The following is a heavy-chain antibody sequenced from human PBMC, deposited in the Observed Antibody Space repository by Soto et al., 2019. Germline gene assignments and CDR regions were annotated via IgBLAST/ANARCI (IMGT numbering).Heavy chain of an antibody. CDR2: IMPVFATP. CDR1: GGTFSTSA. J-gene: IGHJ6*02. Sequence: QVQLMQSGAEVKKPGSSVKVSCKASGGTFSTSAISWVRQAPGEGLEWVGGIMPVFATPDYAQKFQGRATXSXAXXTTTAYLELTSLPTDDTAVYYCARDKDRQQLGGNYYYILDVWGQGTAITVSS. CDR3: ARDKDRQQLGGNYYYILDV. D-gene: IGHD3-3*02. V-gene: IGHV1-69*05.